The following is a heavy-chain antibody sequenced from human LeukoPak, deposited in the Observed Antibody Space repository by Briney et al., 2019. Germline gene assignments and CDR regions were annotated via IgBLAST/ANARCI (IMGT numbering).Heavy chain of an antibody. CDR2: ISGSGGST. CDR3: AKDAVRYYYDSSGYWFY. J-gene: IGHJ4*02. Sequence: GGSLRLSCAASGFTFSSYAMSWVRQAPGKGLEWVSAISGSGGSTYYADSVKGRFTISRDNSKNTLYLQMNGLRAEDTAVYYCAKDAVRYYYDSSGYWFYWGQGTLVTVSS. D-gene: IGHD3-22*01. V-gene: IGHV3-23*01. CDR1: GFTFSSYA.